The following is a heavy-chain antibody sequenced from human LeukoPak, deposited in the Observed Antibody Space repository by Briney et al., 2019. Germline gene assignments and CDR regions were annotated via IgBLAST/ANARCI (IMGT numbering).Heavy chain of an antibody. V-gene: IGHV4-30-4*01. J-gene: IGHJ3*02. D-gene: IGHD6-13*01. CDR1: GGSISSGDYY. Sequence: SETLSLTCTVSGGSISSGDYYWSWIRQPPGKGLEWIGYIYYSGSTYYNPSLKSRVTISVDTSKNQFSLKLSSVTAADTAVYYCAKWAAAGIHDAFDIWGQGTMVTVSS. CDR2: IYYSGST. CDR3: AKWAAAGIHDAFDI.